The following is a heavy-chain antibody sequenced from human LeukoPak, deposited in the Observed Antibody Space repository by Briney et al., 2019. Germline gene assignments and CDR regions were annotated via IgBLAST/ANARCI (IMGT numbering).Heavy chain of an antibody. Sequence: SVKVSCKASGGTFSSYAISWVRQAPGQGLEWMGGITPIFGTANYAQKFQGRVTITADESTSTAYMELSSLRSEDTAVYYCASHYYDSSGYWVDYWGQGTLVTVSS. D-gene: IGHD3-22*01. J-gene: IGHJ4*02. V-gene: IGHV1-69*13. CDR2: ITPIFGTA. CDR1: GGTFSSYA. CDR3: ASHYYDSSGYWVDY.